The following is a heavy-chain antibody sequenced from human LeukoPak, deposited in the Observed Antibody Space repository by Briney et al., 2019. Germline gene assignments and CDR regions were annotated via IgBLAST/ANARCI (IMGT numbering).Heavy chain of an antibody. Sequence: GGSLRLSCAVSGLTFSDAWMSWVRQAPGKRLEWVGRIKSAASAATTDYAVPLKDRFIISRDDSKNTLFLQMHSLRAEDTAVYYCARDEVTTPRDWGQGTLVTVSS. CDR1: GLTFSDAW. CDR3: ARDEVTTPRD. D-gene: IGHD4-17*01. V-gene: IGHV3-15*01. CDR2: IKSAASAATT. J-gene: IGHJ4*02.